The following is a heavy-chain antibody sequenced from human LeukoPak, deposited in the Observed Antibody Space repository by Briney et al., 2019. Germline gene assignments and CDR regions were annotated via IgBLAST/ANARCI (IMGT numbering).Heavy chain of an antibody. CDR1: GFTFASYA. J-gene: IGHJ4*02. CDR3: AKERNLEIAVAGTIFHY. Sequence: GGSLRLSCAASGFTFASYAMSWVRQGPGKRLEWVSIISDSTTRTYYADSVKGRFTISRDNSKNMIYLEMISLKAEDTAVYYCAKERNLEIAVAGTIFHYWGQGTLVTVSS. D-gene: IGHD6-19*01. CDR2: ISDSTTRT. V-gene: IGHV3-23*01.